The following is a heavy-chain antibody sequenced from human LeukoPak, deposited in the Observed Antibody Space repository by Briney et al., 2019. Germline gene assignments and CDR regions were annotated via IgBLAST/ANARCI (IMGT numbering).Heavy chain of an antibody. V-gene: IGHV4-31*03. CDR2: IYYSGST. CDR1: GGSVNSGSYY. Sequence: PSETLSLTCTVSGGSVNSGSYYWNWIRQPPGKGLEWIGYIYYSGSTYYNPSLKSRVTISVDTSTNQFSLKLSSVTAADTAVYYCARLYGSGSYGWFDPWGQGTLVTVSS. CDR3: ARLYGSGSYGWFDP. D-gene: IGHD3-10*01. J-gene: IGHJ5*02.